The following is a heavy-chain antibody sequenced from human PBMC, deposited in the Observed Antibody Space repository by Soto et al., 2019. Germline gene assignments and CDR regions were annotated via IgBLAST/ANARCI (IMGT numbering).Heavy chain of an antibody. Sequence: QVQLQESGPGLVKPSETLSLTCSVSGGSITSHYCSWFRQPPGKGLEWIGYINHSGLTSYNPSLTSRVSMSVDTSKNQFSLKVNSVTAADTAPYHCARQGFGQLHGLVAVWGPGTTVTVSS. CDR1: GGSITSHY. D-gene: IGHD3-10*01. V-gene: IGHV4-59*08. CDR2: INHSGLT. CDR3: ARQGFGQLHGLVAV. J-gene: IGHJ6*02.